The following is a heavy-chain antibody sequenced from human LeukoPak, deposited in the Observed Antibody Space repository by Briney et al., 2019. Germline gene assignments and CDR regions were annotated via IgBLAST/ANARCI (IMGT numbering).Heavy chain of an antibody. CDR3: TRDQGYSYDY. J-gene: IGHJ4*02. CDR2: VSYDGRTK. V-gene: IGHV3-30*04. D-gene: IGHD1-26*01. CDR1: GFTFNRYA. Sequence: GGSLRLSCATSGFTFNRYALHWVRQAPGKELEWVAIVSYDGRTKYYADSVRGRFTISKDNSKNILYLQMNSLRREDTAVYFCTRDQGYSYDYWGQGTLVTVSS.